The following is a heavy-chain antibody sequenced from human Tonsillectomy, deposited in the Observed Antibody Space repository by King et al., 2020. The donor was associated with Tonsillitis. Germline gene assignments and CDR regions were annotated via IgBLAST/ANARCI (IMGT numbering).Heavy chain of an antibody. CDR1: GDSVNSGGYY. Sequence: QLQESGPGLVKPSETLSLTCTVSGDSVNSGGYYWSWIRQPPGKGLEWIGYVYYSGRTKYSPSLKSQVTMSVDLSKNQFSLKLSSVTAADTAVYYCARVVVSTAPYIDYWGQGTLATVSS. CDR3: ARVVVSTAPYIDY. CDR2: VYYSGRT. V-gene: IGHV4-61*08. D-gene: IGHD5/OR15-5a*01. J-gene: IGHJ4*02.